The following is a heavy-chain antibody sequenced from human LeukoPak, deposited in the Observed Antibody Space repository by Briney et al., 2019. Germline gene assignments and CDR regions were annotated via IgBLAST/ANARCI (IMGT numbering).Heavy chain of an antibody. CDR1: GGSISSYY. J-gene: IGHJ3*02. D-gene: IGHD2-2*01. CDR2: IYYSGST. Sequence: SETLSLTCTVSGGSISSYYWSWIRQPPGKGLEWIGYIYYSGSTNYNPSLKSRVTISVDTSKNQFSLKLSSVTAADTAVYYCARVPAATLGAFDIWGQGTMVTVSS. V-gene: IGHV4-59*01. CDR3: ARVPAATLGAFDI.